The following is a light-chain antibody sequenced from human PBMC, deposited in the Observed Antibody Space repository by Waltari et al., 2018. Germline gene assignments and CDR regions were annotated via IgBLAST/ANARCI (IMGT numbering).Light chain of an antibody. CDR3: QLYYGGTLV. V-gene: IGLV7-43*01. J-gene: IGLJ3*02. CDR2: STV. CDR1: AGPGTSNHF. Sequence: QTVVTQEPSLTVSPGGTVTLTCASTAGPGTSNHFPNWFQQKPGQPPRALIYSTVDRHSWTPARFSGSLLGGKAALTLSGVQPEDEADYYCQLYYGGTLVFGGGTKVTVL.